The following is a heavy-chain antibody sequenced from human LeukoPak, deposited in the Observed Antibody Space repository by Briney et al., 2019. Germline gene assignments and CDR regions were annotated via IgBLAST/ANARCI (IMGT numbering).Heavy chain of an antibody. CDR3: ARAPGVYCSSTSCYTGREYYGMDV. Sequence: PGGSLRLSCAASGFTFSSYAMSWVRQAPGKGLEWVSAISGSGGSTYYADSVKGRFTISRDNSKNTLYLQMNSLRAEDTAVYYCARAPGVYCSSTSCYTGREYYGMDVWGQGTTVTVSS. J-gene: IGHJ6*02. CDR1: GFTFSSYA. CDR2: ISGSGGST. V-gene: IGHV3-23*01. D-gene: IGHD2-2*02.